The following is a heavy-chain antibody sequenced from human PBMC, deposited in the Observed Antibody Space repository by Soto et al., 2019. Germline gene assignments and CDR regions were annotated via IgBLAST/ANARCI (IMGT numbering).Heavy chain of an antibody. V-gene: IGHV3-15*01. Sequence: GSLRLSCAASGFTFSNAWMSWVRQAPGKGLEWVGRIKSKTDGGTTDYAAPVKGRFTISRDDSKNTLYLQMNSLKTEDTAVYYCTTGLFYYYDSSGHPGAFDIWGQATMVTVSS. J-gene: IGHJ3*02. CDR3: TTGLFYYYDSSGHPGAFDI. CDR1: GFTFSNAW. CDR2: IKSKTDGGTT. D-gene: IGHD3-22*01.